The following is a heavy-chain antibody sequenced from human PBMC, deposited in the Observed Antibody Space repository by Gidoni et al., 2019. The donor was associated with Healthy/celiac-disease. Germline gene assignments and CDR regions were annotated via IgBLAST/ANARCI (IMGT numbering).Heavy chain of an antibody. CDR1: GGSISSSY. J-gene: IGHJ2*01. D-gene: IGHD3-22*01. V-gene: IGHV4-4*07. CDR2: IYTSGST. Sequence: QVQLQESGPGLVKPSETLSLTCTVSGGSISSSYWSWIRQPAGKGLEWIGRIYTSGSTNYNPSLKSRVTMSVDTSKNQFSLKLSSVTAADTAVYYCAREGEDYYYDSSGYSYWYFDLWGRGTLVTVSS. CDR3: AREGEDYYYDSSGYSYWYFDL.